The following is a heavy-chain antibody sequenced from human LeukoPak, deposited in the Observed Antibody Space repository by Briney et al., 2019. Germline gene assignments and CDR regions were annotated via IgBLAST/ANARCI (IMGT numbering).Heavy chain of an antibody. J-gene: IGHJ5*02. Sequence: GGSLRLSCAASGFTFSSHDMHWVRQAPGKGLEWVAVISYDGSNKYYADSVKGRFTISRDNSKNTLYLQMNSLRAEDTAVYYCARDTAHSNYIFDPWGQGTLVTVSS. CDR2: ISYDGSNK. CDR1: GFTFSSHD. D-gene: IGHD4-4*01. CDR3: ARDTAHSNYIFDP. V-gene: IGHV3-30-3*01.